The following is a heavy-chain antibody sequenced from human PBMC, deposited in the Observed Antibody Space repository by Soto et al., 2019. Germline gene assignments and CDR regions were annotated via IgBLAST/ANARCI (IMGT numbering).Heavy chain of an antibody. Sequence: EVQLVESGGGLVQPGGSLRLSCEASGFTFRNYDMHWVRQGTGKGLEWVSGISAAGDPDYADSVEGRFTISRENAQNSFFLQMHSLRVSDTAVYYCARTDRDFYGLDVWGQGTTVIVSS. CDR1: GFTFRNYD. CDR2: ISAAGDP. V-gene: IGHV3-13*05. J-gene: IGHJ6*02. CDR3: ARTDRDFYGLDV.